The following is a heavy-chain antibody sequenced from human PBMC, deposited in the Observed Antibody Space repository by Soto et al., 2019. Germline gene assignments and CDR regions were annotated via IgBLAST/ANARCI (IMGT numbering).Heavy chain of an antibody. CDR2: IYYSGST. V-gene: IGHV4-39*01. J-gene: IGHJ5*02. D-gene: IGHD3-10*01. Sequence: SETLSLTCTVSGGSISSSSYYWGWIRQPPGKGLEWIGSIYYSGSTYYNPSLKSRVTISVDTSKNQLSLKLSSVTAADTAVYYCARPITMVRGVISPARFDPWGQGTLVTVSS. CDR3: ARPITMVRGVISPARFDP. CDR1: GGSISSSSYY.